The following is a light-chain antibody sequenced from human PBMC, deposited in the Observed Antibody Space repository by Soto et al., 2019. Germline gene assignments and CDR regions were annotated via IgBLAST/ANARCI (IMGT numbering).Light chain of an antibody. V-gene: IGLV7-43*01. Sequence: QAVVTQEPSLTVSPGGTVTLTCATSTGAVTSGYYPNWFQQKPGQAPRALIYSTNNKYSWTPARFSGSLLGGKAALTLSGVQPEDEADCYCLLYYGGQLGVFGGGTKLTVL. CDR2: STN. J-gene: IGLJ2*01. CDR1: TGAVTSGYY. CDR3: LLYYGGQLGV.